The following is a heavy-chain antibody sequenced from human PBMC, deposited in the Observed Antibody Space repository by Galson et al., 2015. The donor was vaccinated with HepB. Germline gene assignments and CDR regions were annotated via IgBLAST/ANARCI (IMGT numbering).Heavy chain of an antibody. CDR2: IYPDDSDT. J-gene: IGHJ4*02. V-gene: IGHV5-51*01. CDR3: ARHMGSSYGWPFAY. D-gene: IGHD3-16*02. CDR1: GYNFPSYW. Sequence: QSGAEVKKPGESLKISCQGSGYNFPSYWIGWVRQMPGKGLEWMGIIYPDDSDTTYSPSSQGQVTISADKSTSTAYLQWSSLKASDTAMYYCARHMGSSYGWPFAYWGQGTLVTVSS.